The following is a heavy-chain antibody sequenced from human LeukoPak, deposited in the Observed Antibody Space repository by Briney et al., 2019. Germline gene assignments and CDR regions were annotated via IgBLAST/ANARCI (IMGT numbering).Heavy chain of an antibody. CDR2: IYYSGST. Sequence: SETLSLTCTVSGGSISSYYWSWIRQPPGKGLEWIGYIYYSGSTNYNPSLKSRVTISVDTSKNQFSLKLSSVTAADTAVYYCARGGGSNTYYYYMGVWGKGTTVTVSS. D-gene: IGHD2/OR15-2a*01. CDR1: GGSISSYY. V-gene: IGHV4-59*01. J-gene: IGHJ6*03. CDR3: ARGGGSNTYYYYMGV.